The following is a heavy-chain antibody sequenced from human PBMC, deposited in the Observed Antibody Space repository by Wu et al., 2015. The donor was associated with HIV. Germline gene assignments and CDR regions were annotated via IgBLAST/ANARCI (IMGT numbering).Heavy chain of an antibody. V-gene: IGHV1-18*01. J-gene: IGHJ6*02. CDR2: ISTYNGNT. Sequence: QVHLVQSGAEVKKPGASVKVSCKASGYPFTSYGISWVRQAPGQGLEWMGWISTYNGNTDSAQKLQGRVTLTTDTSTSTAYMELRSLRSDDTAMYYCARDPGFGSSWDYYYYGMDVWAKGPRSPS. CDR1: GYPFTSYG. D-gene: IGHD6-13*01. CDR3: ARDPGFGSSWDYYYYGMDV.